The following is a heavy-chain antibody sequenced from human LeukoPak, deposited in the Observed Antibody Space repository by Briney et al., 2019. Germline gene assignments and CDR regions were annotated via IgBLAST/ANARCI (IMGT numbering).Heavy chain of an antibody. J-gene: IGHJ4*02. CDR1: GFAFSSYG. CDR2: ISGNGVST. V-gene: IGHV3-23*01. CDR3: ARGDIAVAPFFDY. D-gene: IGHD6-19*01. Sequence: GGSLRLSCAASGFAFSSYGMTWVRQAPGRGLEWVSTISGNGVSTYYADSVKGRFTISRDNSKNTLYLQMNSLRAEDTAVYYCARGDIAVAPFFDYWGQGTLVTVSS.